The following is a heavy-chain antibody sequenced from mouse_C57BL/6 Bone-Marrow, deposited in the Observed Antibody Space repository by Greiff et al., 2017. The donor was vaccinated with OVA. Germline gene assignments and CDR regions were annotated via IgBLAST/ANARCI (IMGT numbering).Heavy chain of an antibody. Sequence: EVKVVESGAGFVKPGGSLKLSCAASGFTFSSYAMSWVRQTPEKRLEWVAYISSGGDYIYYADTVKGRFTISRDNARNTLYLQMSSLKSEDTAMYYCTRLLDAMDYWGQGTSVTVSS. V-gene: IGHV5-9-1*02. CDR3: TRLLDAMDY. J-gene: IGHJ4*01. D-gene: IGHD2-1*01. CDR2: ISSGGDYI. CDR1: GFTFSSYA.